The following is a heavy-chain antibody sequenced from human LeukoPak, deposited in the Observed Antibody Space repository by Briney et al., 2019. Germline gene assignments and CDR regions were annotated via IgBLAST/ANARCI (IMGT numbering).Heavy chain of an antibody. CDR2: INPNSGDT. V-gene: IGHV1-2*02. CDR1: GYTFTVYY. J-gene: IGHJ3*02. CDR3: ARDILTDDAFDI. Sequence: ASVKLSCSASGYTFTVYYMHWVRQAPGQGLEWMGWINPNSGDTNYAQKFQGRVTMTRDTSISTAYMELSRMTADDTAMYYCARDILTDDAFDIWGQGTMVTVSS. D-gene: IGHD7-27*01.